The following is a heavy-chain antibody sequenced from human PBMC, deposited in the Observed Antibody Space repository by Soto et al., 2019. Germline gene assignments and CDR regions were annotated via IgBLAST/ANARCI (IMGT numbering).Heavy chain of an antibody. CDR1: GGSISSYY. Sequence: PSETLSLTCTVSGGSISSYYWSWIRQPPGKGLEWIGYIYYSGSTNYNPSLKSRVTISVDTSKNQFSLKLSSVTAADTAVYYCASTHYNWNWFDPWGQGTLVTVSS. CDR3: ASTHYNWNWFDP. CDR2: IYYSGST. J-gene: IGHJ5*02. V-gene: IGHV4-59*01. D-gene: IGHD1-20*01.